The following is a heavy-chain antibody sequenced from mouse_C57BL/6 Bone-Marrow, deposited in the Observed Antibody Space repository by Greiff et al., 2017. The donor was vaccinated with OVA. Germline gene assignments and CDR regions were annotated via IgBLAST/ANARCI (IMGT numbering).Heavy chain of an antibody. D-gene: IGHD4-1*01. CDR2: INPNNGGT. J-gene: IGHJ1*03. CDR1: GYTFTDYN. V-gene: IGHV1-22*01. Sequence: EVKLQESGPELVKPGASVKMSCKASGYTFTDYNMHWVKQSHGKSLEWIGYINPNNGGTSYNQKFKGKATLTVNKSSSTAYMELRSLTSEDSAVYYCATTGDWYFDVWGTGTTVTVSS. CDR3: ATTGDWYFDV.